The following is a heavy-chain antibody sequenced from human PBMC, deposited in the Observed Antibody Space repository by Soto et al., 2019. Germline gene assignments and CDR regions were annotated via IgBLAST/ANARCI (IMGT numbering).Heavy chain of an antibody. Sequence: QAQLVQSGAEVRKPGASVKVSCKASGYTFTTYDINWVRQAPGQGLEWLGCMDPNSGSTGYAQNFQGRISKTRNISRNTAHMELSSLQSEDTAVYYCARERKFDFWRKGLDVWGQGTTVTVSS. J-gene: IGHJ6*02. CDR1: GYTFTTYD. CDR2: MDPNSGST. D-gene: IGHD3-3*01. V-gene: IGHV1-8*01. CDR3: ARERKFDFWRKGLDV.